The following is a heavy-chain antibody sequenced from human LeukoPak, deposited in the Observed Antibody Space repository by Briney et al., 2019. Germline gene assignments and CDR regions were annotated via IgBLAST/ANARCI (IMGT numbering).Heavy chain of an antibody. Sequence: ASVKVSCKASGGTFSSYAISWVRQAPGQGLEWVGWISTYNGNTKYAQKFQGRVTMTTDTSTNTAYMELRSLRSDDTAVYYCARDRGSYAAEFDYWGQGTLVTVSS. V-gene: IGHV1-18*01. J-gene: IGHJ4*02. CDR2: ISTYNGNT. D-gene: IGHD1-26*01. CDR1: GGTFSSYA. CDR3: ARDRGSYAAEFDY.